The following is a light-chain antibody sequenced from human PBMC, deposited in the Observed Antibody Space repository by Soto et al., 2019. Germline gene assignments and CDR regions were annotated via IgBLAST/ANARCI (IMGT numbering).Light chain of an antibody. V-gene: IGKV3-15*01. Sequence: EIVMTQSPATLSVSPGERATLSCRASQSVTNSYLAWYQQKTGQAPRLLIYGVSTRATGIPARFSGSGSGAEFTLTISSLQSEDFAVYYCQQYSSWPLTFVRGTKVEIK. CDR3: QQYSSWPLT. CDR2: GVS. CDR1: QSVTNSY. J-gene: IGKJ4*01.